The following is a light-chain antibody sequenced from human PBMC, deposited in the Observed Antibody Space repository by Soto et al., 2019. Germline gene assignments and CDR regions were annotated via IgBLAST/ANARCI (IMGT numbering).Light chain of an antibody. CDR3: QQYGSSLWT. CDR2: GAS. J-gene: IGKJ1*01. CDR1: QSVSSRS. V-gene: IGKV3-20*01. Sequence: ETVSTQSPCTLSLSPGERATLSCRASQSVSSRSLAWYQQKPGQAPRLLIYGASSRATGIPDRFSGSGSGTDFTLTISRLEPEDFAVYYCQQYGSSLWTFGQGTKVDIK.